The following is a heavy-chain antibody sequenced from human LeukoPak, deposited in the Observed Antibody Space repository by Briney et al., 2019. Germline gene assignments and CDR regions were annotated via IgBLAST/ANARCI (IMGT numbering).Heavy chain of an antibody. D-gene: IGHD6-13*01. CDR1: GYTFTSYA. V-gene: IGHV1-3*01. CDR2: ISAGNGNT. CDR3: ARDRWYSSSWLI. J-gene: IGHJ3*02. Sequence: ASVNVSCKASGYTFTSYAMHWVRQAPGQGLEWMGWISAGNGNTKYSQKFQGRVTITRDTSASTAYMELSSLRSEDTAVYYCARDRWYSSSWLIWGQGTMVTVSS.